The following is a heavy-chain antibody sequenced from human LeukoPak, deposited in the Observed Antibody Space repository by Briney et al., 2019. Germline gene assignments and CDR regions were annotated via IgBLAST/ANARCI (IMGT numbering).Heavy chain of an antibody. D-gene: IGHD2-15*01. CDR2: IYYSGST. Sequence: SETLSLTCTVSGGSISSSSYYWGWIRQPPGKGLEWIGSIYYSGSTYYNPSPKSRVTISVDTSKNQFSLKLSSVTVADTAVYYCAMLVVVVAATDWFDPWGQGTLVTVSS. CDR1: GGSISSSSYY. CDR3: AMLVVVVAATDWFDP. V-gene: IGHV4-39*07. J-gene: IGHJ5*02.